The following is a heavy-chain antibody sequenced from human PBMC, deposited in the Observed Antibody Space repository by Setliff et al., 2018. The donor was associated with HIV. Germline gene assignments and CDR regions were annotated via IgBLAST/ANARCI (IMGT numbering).Heavy chain of an antibody. CDR1: GGSISSHY. Sequence: SETLSLTCTVSGGSISSHYWSWIRQHPGKGLEWIGYVYYSGSTNHNPSLKSRVSISVGTSKNQFSLKLSSVTAADTAVYYCARYWQQLGAYAFDIWGQGTMVTVSS. D-gene: IGHD6-13*01. J-gene: IGHJ3*02. V-gene: IGHV4-59*11. CDR3: ARYWQQLGAYAFDI. CDR2: VYYSGST.